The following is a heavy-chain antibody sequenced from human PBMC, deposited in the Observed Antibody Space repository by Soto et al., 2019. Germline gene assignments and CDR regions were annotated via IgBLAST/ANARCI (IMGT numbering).Heavy chain of an antibody. CDR3: ARAGTIVATEPRAVDV. J-gene: IGHJ6*02. CDR1: GGTFSSYT. CDR2: IIPILGIA. Sequence: SVKVSCKASGGTFSSYTISWVRQAPGQGLEWMGRIIPILGIANYAQKFQGRVTITADKSTSTAYMELSSLRSDDTAVYYCARAGTIVATEPRAVDVWGQGTTVTVSS. D-gene: IGHD5-12*01. V-gene: IGHV1-69*02.